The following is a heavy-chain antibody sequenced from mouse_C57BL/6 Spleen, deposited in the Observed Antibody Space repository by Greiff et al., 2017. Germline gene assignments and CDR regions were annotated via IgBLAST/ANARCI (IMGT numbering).Heavy chain of an antibody. D-gene: IGHD2-2*01. CDR2: ISDGGSYT. Sequence: EVKVVESGGGLVKPGGSLKLSCAASGFTFSSYAMSWVSQTPEKRLEWVATISDGGSYTYYPDNVKGRFTISRDNAKNNLYLQMSQLKSEDTAMYYCAREGVRHSMDYWGQGTSVTVSS. J-gene: IGHJ4*01. CDR1: GFTFSSYA. V-gene: IGHV5-4*01. CDR3: AREGVRHSMDY.